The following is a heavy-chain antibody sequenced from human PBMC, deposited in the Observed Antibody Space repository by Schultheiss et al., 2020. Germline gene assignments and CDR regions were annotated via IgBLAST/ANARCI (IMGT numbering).Heavy chain of an antibody. Sequence: SETLSLTCTVSGGSIGTYYWSWIRQPPGKGLEWIGYIYYSGSTNYNPSLKSRVTISVDTSKNQFSLKLSSVTAADTAVYYCARGYSSGWYGSSFDYWGQGTLVTVSS. D-gene: IGHD6-19*01. CDR2: IYYSGST. J-gene: IGHJ4*02. V-gene: IGHV4-59*12. CDR1: GGSIGTYY. CDR3: ARGYSSGWYGSSFDY.